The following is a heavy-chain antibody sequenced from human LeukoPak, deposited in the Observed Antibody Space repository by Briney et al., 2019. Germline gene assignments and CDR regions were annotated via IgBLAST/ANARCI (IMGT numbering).Heavy chain of an antibody. J-gene: IGHJ6*03. CDR2: IYYSGST. CDR3: ARGGYSYDSPGYYYYMDV. CDR1: GGSISSYY. V-gene: IGHV4-59*01. Sequence: SETLSLTCTVSGGSISSYYWSWIRQPPGKGLEWIGYIYYSGSTNYNPSLKSRVTISVDTSKNQFSLKLSSVTAADTAVYYCARGGYSYDSPGYYYYMDVWGKGTTVTVSS. D-gene: IGHD5-18*01.